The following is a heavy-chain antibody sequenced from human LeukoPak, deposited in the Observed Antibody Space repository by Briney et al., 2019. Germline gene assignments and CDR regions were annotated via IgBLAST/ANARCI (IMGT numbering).Heavy chain of an antibody. Sequence: AGRSLRLSCAASGFTFDDYAMHWVRHAPGKGLEWVSGISWNSGSIGYADSVKGRFTISRDNAKNSLYLQMNSLRAEDTALYYCAKDNYWSGYYTAFDIWGQGTMVTVSS. V-gene: IGHV3-9*01. D-gene: IGHD3-3*01. CDR3: AKDNYWSGYYTAFDI. J-gene: IGHJ3*02. CDR2: ISWNSGSI. CDR1: GFTFDDYA.